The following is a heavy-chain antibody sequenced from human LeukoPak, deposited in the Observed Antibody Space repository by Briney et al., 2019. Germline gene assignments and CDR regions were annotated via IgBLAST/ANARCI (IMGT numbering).Heavy chain of an antibody. J-gene: IGHJ3*02. V-gene: IGHV3-66*04. CDR2: IYSGGST. Sequence: GGSLRLSCAASGFTVSSNYMSWVRQAPGKGLEWVSVIYSGGSTYYADSVKGRFTISRDNSKNTLYLQMNSLRAEDTAVYYCARPRGCSSTSCHNGAFDIWGQGTMVTVSS. CDR3: ARPRGCSSTSCHNGAFDI. CDR1: GFTVSSNY. D-gene: IGHD2-2*02.